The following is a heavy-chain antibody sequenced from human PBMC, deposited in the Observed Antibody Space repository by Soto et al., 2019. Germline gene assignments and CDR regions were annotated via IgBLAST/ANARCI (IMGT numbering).Heavy chain of an antibody. Sequence: QVQLQQWGAGLLKPSETLSLTCAVYGGSFSGYYWSWIRQPPGKGLEWIGEINHSGSTNYNPSLKERVTISVDTSKTQFSLKLSSVTAADTAVYYCARNNVGATTPQHYYYYGMDVWGQGTTVTVSS. D-gene: IGHD1-26*01. CDR2: INHSGST. J-gene: IGHJ6*02. V-gene: IGHV4-34*01. CDR3: ARNNVGATTPQHYYYYGMDV. CDR1: GGSFSGYY.